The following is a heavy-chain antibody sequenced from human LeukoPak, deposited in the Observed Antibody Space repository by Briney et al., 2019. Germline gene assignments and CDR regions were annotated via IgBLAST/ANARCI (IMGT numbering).Heavy chain of an antibody. Sequence: ASVKVSCKASGYTFSSFGVSWVRQAPGQGLEWMGWISVYNNRTDYAPKFQGRVTMTTDTSTSTAYMELRSLKSDDTAVYYCARPKGGSDHTNYGPYNWFDTWGQGTLVTVSS. CDR3: ARPKGGSDHTNYGPYNWFDT. D-gene: IGHD4-11*01. J-gene: IGHJ5*02. CDR2: ISVYNNRT. CDR1: GYTFSSFG. V-gene: IGHV1-18*01.